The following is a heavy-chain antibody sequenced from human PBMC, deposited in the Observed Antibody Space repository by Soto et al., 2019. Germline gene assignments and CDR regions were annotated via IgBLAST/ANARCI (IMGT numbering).Heavy chain of an antibody. CDR3: ARANWYSEY. V-gene: IGHV4-59*11. J-gene: IGHJ4*02. CDR2: IYYNGNT. CDR1: GGSISNHY. D-gene: IGHD7-27*01. Sequence: QVQLRESGPGLVKPSETLSLTCTVSGGSISNHYWSWIRQPPGKGLEGIGYIYYNGNTNYNPSLKSRVTMSVDTSKNQISLTLSSVTAADTAVYYCARANWYSEYWGQGTLVTVSS.